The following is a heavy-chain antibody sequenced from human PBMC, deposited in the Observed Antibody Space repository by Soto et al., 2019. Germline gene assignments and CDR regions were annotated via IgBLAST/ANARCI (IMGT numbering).Heavy chain of an antibody. J-gene: IGHJ4*02. CDR2: IIPILGIA. Sequence: QVQLVQSGAEVKKPGSSVKVSCKASGGTFSSYTISWVRQAPGQGLEWMGRIIPILGIANYAQKFQGRVTITADKSTRTAYMELSSLRSEDTAVYYCARDGGHDYGDYDPAFDYWGQGTLVTVSS. CDR3: ARDGGHDYGDYDPAFDY. V-gene: IGHV1-69*08. D-gene: IGHD4-17*01. CDR1: GGTFSSYT.